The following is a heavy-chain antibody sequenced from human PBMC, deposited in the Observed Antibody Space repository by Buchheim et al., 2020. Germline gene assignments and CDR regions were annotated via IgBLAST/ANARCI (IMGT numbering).Heavy chain of an antibody. Sequence: QVQLVESGGGVVQPGRSLRLSCVVSGLNFSTYGMDWVRQAPGKGLEWVALISYDGRNKFYEDSVKGRFTISRDNSQNTLFLQMNSLRTEDTALYYCAKAITKIVDAIDYWGQGTL. CDR2: ISYDGRNK. V-gene: IGHV3-30*18. CDR3: AKAITKIVDAIDY. J-gene: IGHJ4*02. D-gene: IGHD3-22*01. CDR1: GLNFSTYG.